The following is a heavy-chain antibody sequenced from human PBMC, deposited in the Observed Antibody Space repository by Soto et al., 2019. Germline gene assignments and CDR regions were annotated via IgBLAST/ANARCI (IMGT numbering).Heavy chain of an antibody. CDR3: ARVLIPQRYYYYGMDV. J-gene: IGHJ6*02. D-gene: IGHD1-1*01. CDR2: ISSGGTIT. V-gene: IGHV3-48*03. CDR1: GFTFSSYE. Sequence: EVQLVESGGGLVQPGGSLRLSCAASGFTFSSYEMNWVRQAAGKGLEWVSYISSGGTITYNADSVKGRFTISRDNAKNSLYLQMNTLRAEDTAVYYCARVLIPQRYYYYGMDVWGQGTTVTVSS.